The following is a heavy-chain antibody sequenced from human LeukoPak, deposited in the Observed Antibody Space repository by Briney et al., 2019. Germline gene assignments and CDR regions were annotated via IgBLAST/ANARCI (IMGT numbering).Heavy chain of an antibody. CDR2: ISGSGGST. J-gene: IGHJ5*02. D-gene: IGHD5-18*01. Sequence: GGSLRLSCAASGFTFSSYAMSWVRQAPGKGLEWVSAISGSGGSTYYVDSVKGRFTISRDNSKNSLYLQMNSLEAKDTAVYYCAKDHTNGPYSGFDPWGQGTLVTVSS. CDR1: GFTFSSYA. V-gene: IGHV3-23*01. CDR3: AKDHTNGPYSGFDP.